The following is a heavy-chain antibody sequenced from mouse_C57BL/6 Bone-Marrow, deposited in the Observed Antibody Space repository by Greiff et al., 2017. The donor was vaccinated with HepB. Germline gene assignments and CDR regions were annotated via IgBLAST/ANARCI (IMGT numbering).Heavy chain of an antibody. V-gene: IGHV1-64*01. D-gene: IGHD2-4*01. CDR2: IHPNSGST. CDR1: GYTFTSYW. CDR3: ARRGYYDYDGPLYYAMDY. J-gene: IGHJ4*01. Sequence: QVQLQQSGAELVKPGASVKLSCKASGYTFTSYWMHWVKQRPGQGLEWIGMIHPNSGSTNYNEKFKSKATLTVDKSSSTAYMQLSSLTSEDSAVYYCARRGYYDYDGPLYYAMDYWGQGTSVTVSS.